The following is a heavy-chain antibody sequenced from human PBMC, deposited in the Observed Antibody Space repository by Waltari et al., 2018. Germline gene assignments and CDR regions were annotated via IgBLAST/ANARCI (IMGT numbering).Heavy chain of an antibody. V-gene: IGHV3-30*18. CDR2: VSYDGRKE. CDR1: EFAFSTFR. J-gene: IGHJ6*02. D-gene: IGHD3-9*01. Sequence: QARLVESGGGVVQPGKTLRLSCVGSEFAFSTFRMHWVRQAPGKGLEWVAVVSYDGRKEYYADSLKGRFTISRDNSKSTLYLEMNGLTVEDTATYYCAKSHLLYFDWWGGMDVWGQGTTVTVSS. CDR3: AKSHLLYFDWWGGMDV.